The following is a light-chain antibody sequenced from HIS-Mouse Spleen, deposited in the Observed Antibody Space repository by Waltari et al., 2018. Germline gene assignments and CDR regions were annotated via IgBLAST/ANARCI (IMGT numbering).Light chain of an antibody. Sequence: DIQMTQSPSSLSASVGDRVTITCQASQDISNYLNWYQQKPGKAPKLLIYDESNLETGVPSRFSGSGSGTDFTFTISSLQPEDIATYYCQQGFTFGPGTKVDIK. CDR3: QQGFT. V-gene: IGKV1-33*01. CDR2: DES. J-gene: IGKJ3*01. CDR1: QDISNY.